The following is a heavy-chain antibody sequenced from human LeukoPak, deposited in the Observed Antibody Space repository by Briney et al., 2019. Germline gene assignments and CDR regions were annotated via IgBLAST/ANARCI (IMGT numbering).Heavy chain of an antibody. D-gene: IGHD1-26*01. Sequence: PGGSLRLSCAASGFTFSDHYMDWVRQAPGKGLEWVGRTRNKANSYTTEYAASVKGRFTISRDDSKNSLYLQMNSLKTEDTAVYYCARAEWVRDAFDIWGQGTMVTVSS. J-gene: IGHJ3*02. CDR3: ARAEWVRDAFDI. V-gene: IGHV3-72*01. CDR1: GFTFSDHY. CDR2: TRNKANSYTT.